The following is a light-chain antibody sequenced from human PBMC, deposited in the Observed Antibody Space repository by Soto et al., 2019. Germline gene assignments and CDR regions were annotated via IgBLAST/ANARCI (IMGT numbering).Light chain of an antibody. J-gene: IGLJ2*01. CDR2: DNN. Sequence: QSVLTQPPSVSAAPGQKVAISCSGSSSNIGNNYVSWYQQLPGTAPKLLIYDNNMRPSGTPDRFSGSKSGTSATLGITGLQTGDEADYYCATWDSSLTVVVFGGGTKLTVL. CDR1: SSNIGNNY. CDR3: ATWDSSLTVVV. V-gene: IGLV1-51*01.